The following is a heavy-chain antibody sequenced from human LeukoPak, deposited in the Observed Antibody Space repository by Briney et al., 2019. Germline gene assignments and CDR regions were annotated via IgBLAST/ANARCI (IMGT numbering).Heavy chain of an antibody. CDR2: IYYSGST. Sequence: SENLSLTCTVSGGSISSYYWSWIRQPPGKGLEWIGYIYYSGSTNYNPSLKSRVTISVDTSKNQFSLKLSSVTAADTAVYYCARVRGVIMAIDYWGQGTLVTVSS. CDR1: GGSISSYY. CDR3: ARVRGVIMAIDY. V-gene: IGHV4-59*01. D-gene: IGHD3-10*01. J-gene: IGHJ4*02.